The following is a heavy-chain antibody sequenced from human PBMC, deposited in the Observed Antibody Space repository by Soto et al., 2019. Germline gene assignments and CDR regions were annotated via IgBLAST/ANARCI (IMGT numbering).Heavy chain of an antibody. CDR3: AMVDNYVTPTPQDV. D-gene: IGHD3-16*01. CDR2: ISPYNGNT. J-gene: IGHJ6*02. CDR1: GYIFVNYG. Sequence: QVQLVQSGDEVKKPGASVKVSCKASGYIFVNYGIAWVRQAPGQGLEWMGWISPYNGNTHYATKVQGRLTMTTDTSTSTAYMDLGRLSSDATSVYYCAMVDNYVTPTPQDVWGQGTTVTFSS. V-gene: IGHV1-18*01.